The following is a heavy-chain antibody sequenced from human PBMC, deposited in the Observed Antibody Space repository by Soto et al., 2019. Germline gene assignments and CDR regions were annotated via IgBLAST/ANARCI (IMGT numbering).Heavy chain of an antibody. J-gene: IGHJ4*02. CDR3: ARQRIAVAGPFDY. CDR1: GFTFSSYG. Sequence: QVQLVESGGGVVQPGRSLRLSCAASGFTFSSYGMHWVRQAPGKGLEWVAVIWYDGSNKYYADSVKGRFTISRDNXKNTLYLQMNSLRAEDTAVYYCARQRIAVAGPFDYWGQGTLVTVSS. CDR2: IWYDGSNK. D-gene: IGHD6-19*01. V-gene: IGHV3-33*01.